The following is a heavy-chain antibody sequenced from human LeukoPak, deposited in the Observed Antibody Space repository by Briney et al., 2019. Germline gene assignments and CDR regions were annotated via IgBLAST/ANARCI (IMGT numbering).Heavy chain of an antibody. CDR1: GFTFSTYW. CDR2: IKQDGSER. Sequence: GGSLRLSCAASGFTFSTYWMSWVRQAPGKGLEWLANIKQDGSERNYVDSVKGRFTISRDNAKNSLYLQMNSLRAEDTAVYYCARGLLAAAGIDYWGQGALVTASS. CDR3: ARGLLAAAGIDY. J-gene: IGHJ4*02. V-gene: IGHV3-7*04. D-gene: IGHD6-13*01.